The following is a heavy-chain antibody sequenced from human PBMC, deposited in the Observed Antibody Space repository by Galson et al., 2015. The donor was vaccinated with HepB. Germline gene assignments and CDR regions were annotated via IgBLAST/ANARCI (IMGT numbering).Heavy chain of an antibody. D-gene: IGHD6-19*01. CDR1: GFTFNSYT. J-gene: IGHJ4*02. V-gene: IGHV3-23*01. Sequence: SLRLSCAASGFTFNSYTMSWVRQAPGKGLEWVSAISGSGGTTYYANPVKGRFTISRDTSKNTLYLQMNSLRAEDTAVYYCAKSFRAATVAGARYFDYWGQGTLVTVSS. CDR2: ISGSGGTT. CDR3: AKSFRAATVAGARYFDY.